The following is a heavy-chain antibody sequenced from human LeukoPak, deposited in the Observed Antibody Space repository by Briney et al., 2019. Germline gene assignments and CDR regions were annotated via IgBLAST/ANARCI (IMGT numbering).Heavy chain of an antibody. CDR2: IVVGSGNT. CDR1: GFTFTSSA. Sequence: SVKVSCKASGFTFTSSATQWVRQARRQRLEWIGWIVVGSGNTNYAQKFQGRVTITADESTSTAYMELSSLRSEDTAVYYCARGGGIVVVPAVFDPWGQGTLVTVSS. V-gene: IGHV1-58*02. CDR3: ARGGGIVVVPAVFDP. D-gene: IGHD2-2*01. J-gene: IGHJ5*02.